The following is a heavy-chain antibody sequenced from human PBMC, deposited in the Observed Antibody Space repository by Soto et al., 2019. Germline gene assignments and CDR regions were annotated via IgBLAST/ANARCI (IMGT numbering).Heavy chain of an antibody. CDR2: IIPIVGTA. Sequence: QVQLVQSGAEVKKPGSSVKVSCKASGGTFSSYAISWVRQAPGQGLEWMGGIIPIVGTANYAQKVQGRVTINADKSTSPAYMELRRLSAEHTAEYYCARYLTAVTISGAFDIGGQGTMVTVSS. CDR1: GGTFSSYA. J-gene: IGHJ3*02. CDR3: ARYLTAVTISGAFDI. V-gene: IGHV1-69*06. D-gene: IGHD4-17*01.